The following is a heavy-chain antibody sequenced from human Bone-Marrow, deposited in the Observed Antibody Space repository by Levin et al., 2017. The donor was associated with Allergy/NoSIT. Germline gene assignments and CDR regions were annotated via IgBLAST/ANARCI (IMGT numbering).Heavy chain of an antibody. CDR1: GFTFSSYA. CDR3: AKDWRNSSGYYPLLIGY. V-gene: IGHV3-23*01. Sequence: GGSLRLSCAASGFTFSSYAMSWVRQAPGKGLEWVSAISGSGGSTYYADSVKGRFTISRDNSKNTLYLQMNSLRAEDTAVYYCAKDWRNSSGYYPLLIGYWGQGTLVTVSS. J-gene: IGHJ4*02. D-gene: IGHD3-22*01. CDR2: ISGSGGST.